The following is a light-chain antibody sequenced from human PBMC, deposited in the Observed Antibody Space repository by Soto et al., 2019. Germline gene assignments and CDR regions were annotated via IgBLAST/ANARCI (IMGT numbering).Light chain of an antibody. V-gene: IGLV2-14*01. CDR2: EVS. Sequence: QSVLTQPASVSGSPGQSITISCTGSSSDVGGYDYVSWYQLHPGKAPKLMVFEVSNRPSGVSYRFSGSKSGNTASLTISGLHAEDEADYFCSSYSISTAYLFGTGTKVTVL. CDR1: SSDVGGYDY. J-gene: IGLJ1*01. CDR3: SSYSISTAYL.